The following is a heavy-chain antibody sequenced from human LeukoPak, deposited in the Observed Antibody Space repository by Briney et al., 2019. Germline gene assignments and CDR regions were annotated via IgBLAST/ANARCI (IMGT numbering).Heavy chain of an antibody. Sequence: GGSLRLSCAASGFTFSSYDMHXXRQATGKGLXWXXXIGTAGDTYYPGSVKGRFTISRENAKNSLYLQMNSLRAGDTAVYYCARGHYDILTGRHDAFDIWGQGTMVTVSS. V-gene: IGHV3-13*01. D-gene: IGHD3-9*01. J-gene: IGHJ3*02. CDR1: GFTFSSYD. CDR3: ARGHYDILTGRHDAFDI. CDR2: IGTAGDT.